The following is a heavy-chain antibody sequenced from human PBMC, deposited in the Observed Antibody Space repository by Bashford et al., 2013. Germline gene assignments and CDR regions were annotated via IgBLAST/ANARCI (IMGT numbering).Heavy chain of an antibody. V-gene: IGHV4-34*01. Sequence: SETLSLTCAVYIGSFSGYYWTWIRQPPGKGLEWIGEINHSGSTNYNPSLKSRVTIAVDTSKNQFSLKLSSVTAADTAVYYCARGRVVPVTPYLDPWGQGTLVTVSS. CDR1: IGSFSGYY. CDR3: ARGRVVPVTPYLDP. D-gene: IGHD2-15*01. J-gene: IGHJ5*02. CDR2: INHSGST.